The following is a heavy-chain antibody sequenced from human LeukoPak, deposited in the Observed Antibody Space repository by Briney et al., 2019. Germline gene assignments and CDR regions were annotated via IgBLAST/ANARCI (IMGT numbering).Heavy chain of an antibody. CDR1: GFTFSSYS. V-gene: IGHV3-21*04. J-gene: IGHJ6*03. CDR3: ARAFSGLGYYYYYYMDV. Sequence: GGSLRLSCAASGFTFSSYSMNWVRQAPGKGLEWVSSISSSSSYIYYADSVKGRFTISRDNAKNSLYLQMNSLRAEDTALYYCARAFSGLGYYYYYYMDVWGKGTTVTVS. D-gene: IGHD1-26*01. CDR2: ISSSSSYI.